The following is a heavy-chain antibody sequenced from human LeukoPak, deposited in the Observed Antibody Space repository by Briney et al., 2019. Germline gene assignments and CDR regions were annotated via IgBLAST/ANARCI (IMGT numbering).Heavy chain of an antibody. J-gene: IGHJ4*02. Sequence: ASVKVSCKASGYTFTVYFMHWVRQAPGQRLEWMGWINPNSGDTNYAQKFQGRVTMTRDTSISTAYMELSRLRSDDTAVYYCARLIAAHFDYWGQGTLVTVSS. CDR3: ARLIAAHFDY. D-gene: IGHD6-6*01. CDR2: INPNSGDT. CDR1: GYTFTVYF. V-gene: IGHV1-2*02.